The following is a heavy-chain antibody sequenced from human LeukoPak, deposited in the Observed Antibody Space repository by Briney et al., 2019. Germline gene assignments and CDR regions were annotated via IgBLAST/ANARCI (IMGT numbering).Heavy chain of an antibody. CDR1: GFTFSTYA. D-gene: IGHD4-11*01. Sequence: GGSLRLSCAVSGFTFSTYAMHWVRQAPGKGLEWVSYISSTSSHIYYADSVKGRFTVSRDNAKDSLYLQMNSLRDEDTAVYYCARDLISGDYTFDYWGQGALVTVSS. CDR2: ISSTSSHI. CDR3: ARDLISGDYTFDY. V-gene: IGHV3-21*05. J-gene: IGHJ4*02.